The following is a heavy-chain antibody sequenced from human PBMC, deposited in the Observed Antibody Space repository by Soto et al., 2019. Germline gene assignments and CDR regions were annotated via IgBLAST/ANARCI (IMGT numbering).Heavy chain of an antibody. CDR2: ISSSSSYI. J-gene: IGHJ4*02. CDR3: AREENSYYYDSSGYYVGY. CDR1: GFTFSSYS. D-gene: IGHD3-22*01. Sequence: EVQLVESGGGLVKPGGSLRLSCAASGFTFSSYSMNWVRQAPGKGLEWVSSISSSSSYIYYADSVKGRFTISRDNAKNSLYLQMNSLRAEDTAVYYCAREENSYYYDSSGYYVGYWGQGTLVTVSS. V-gene: IGHV3-21*01.